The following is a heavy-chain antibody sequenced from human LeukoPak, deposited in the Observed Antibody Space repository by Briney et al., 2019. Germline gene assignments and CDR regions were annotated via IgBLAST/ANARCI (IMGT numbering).Heavy chain of an antibody. CDR2: ISGSGGST. D-gene: IGHD6-13*01. CDR1: GFTFSSYA. J-gene: IGHJ3*02. V-gene: IGHV3-23*01. Sequence: GGSLRLSCAASGFTFSSYAMSWVRQAPGKGLEWVSAISGSGGSTYYADSVKGRFTISRDNSKNTLYLQMNSLRAEDTAVYYCAKDNSLARSSSWTDAFDIWGQGTVVTVSS. CDR3: AKDNSLARSSSWTDAFDI.